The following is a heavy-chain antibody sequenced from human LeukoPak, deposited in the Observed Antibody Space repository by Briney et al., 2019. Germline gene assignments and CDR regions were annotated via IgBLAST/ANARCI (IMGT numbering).Heavy chain of an antibody. J-gene: IGHJ3*02. Sequence: GGSLRLSCAASGFTFSSYAMSWVRQAPGKWLEWVSAISGSGGSSYYADSVKGRFTISRDNSKNTLYLQMNSLRAEDTAVYYCANVGISSSWYGGAFDIWGQGTMVTVSS. CDR3: ANVGISSSWYGGAFDI. D-gene: IGHD6-13*01. CDR2: ISGSGGSS. V-gene: IGHV3-23*01. CDR1: GFTFSSYA.